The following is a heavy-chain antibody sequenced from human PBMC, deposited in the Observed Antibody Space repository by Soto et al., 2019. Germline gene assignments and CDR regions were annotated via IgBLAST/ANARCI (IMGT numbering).Heavy chain of an antibody. CDR1: GGSFSGYY. Sequence: PSETLSLTCAVYGGSFSGYYWSWIRQPPGKGLEWIGEINHSGSTNYNPSLKSRVTISVDTSKNQFSLKLSSVTAADTAVYYCARGRVAVAGTTYNWFDPWGQGTLVTVS. J-gene: IGHJ5*02. V-gene: IGHV4-34*01. D-gene: IGHD6-19*01. CDR2: INHSGST. CDR3: ARGRVAVAGTTYNWFDP.